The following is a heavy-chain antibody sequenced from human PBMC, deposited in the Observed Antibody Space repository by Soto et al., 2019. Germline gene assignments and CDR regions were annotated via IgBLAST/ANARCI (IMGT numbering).Heavy chain of an antibody. V-gene: IGHV4-39*01. CDR1: GGSIRSTNYY. J-gene: IGHJ3*02. CDR3: ARQSSHIVGVTAIMGAFDI. CDR2: FFYSGTT. Sequence: ETLSLTCTVSGGSIRSTNYYWGWIRQPPGKGLEWIGSFFYSGTTYYNPSLKSRVTISVDTSKNQFSLKLRSVTAADTAVYYCARQSSHIVGVTAIMGAFDIWGQGTMVTVSS. D-gene: IGHD2-21*02.